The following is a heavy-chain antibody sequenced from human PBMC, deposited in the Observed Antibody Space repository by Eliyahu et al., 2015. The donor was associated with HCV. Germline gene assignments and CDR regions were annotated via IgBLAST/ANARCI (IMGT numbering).Heavy chain of an antibody. CDR3: ARAQTTVVTPDYFDY. CDR1: GGSISSGGYY. V-gene: IGHV4-31*03. J-gene: IGHJ4*02. CDR2: IYYSGST. D-gene: IGHD4-23*01. Sequence: QVQLQESGSGLVKPSQTLSLTCTVSGGSISSGGYYWSWIRQHPGKGLEWIGYIYYSGSTYYNPSLKSRVTISVDTSKNQFSLKLSSVTAADTAVYYCARAQTTVVTPDYFDYWGQGTLVTVSS.